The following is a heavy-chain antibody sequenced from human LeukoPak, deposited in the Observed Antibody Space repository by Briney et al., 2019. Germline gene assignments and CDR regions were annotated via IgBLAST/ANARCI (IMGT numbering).Heavy chain of an antibody. Sequence: SETLSLTCTVSGDSVSIYYWSWIRQPPGKGLEWIGYIYYRGNTNYNPSLKSRVTMAVDTSKNHFSLKLSSVTAADTAVYYCARQTMIRGVIGNPIESWGQGTLVTVSS. J-gene: IGHJ4*02. CDR2: IYYRGNT. D-gene: IGHD3-10*01. CDR1: GDSVSIYY. CDR3: ARQTMIRGVIGNPIES. V-gene: IGHV4-59*08.